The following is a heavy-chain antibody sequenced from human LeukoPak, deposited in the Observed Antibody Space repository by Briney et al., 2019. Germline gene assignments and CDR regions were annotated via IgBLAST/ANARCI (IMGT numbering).Heavy chain of an antibody. V-gene: IGHV3-30*18. D-gene: IGHD4-23*01. CDR1: GFTFSSYG. CDR3: AKAGDGGVDY. CDR2: ISYDGSNK. Sequence: GGSLRLSCAASGFTFSSYGMHWVRQAPGKGLEWVAVISYDGSNKYYAGSVKGRFTISRDNSKSTLYLQMNSLRAEDTAVYYCAKAGDGGVDYWGQGTLVTVSS. J-gene: IGHJ4*02.